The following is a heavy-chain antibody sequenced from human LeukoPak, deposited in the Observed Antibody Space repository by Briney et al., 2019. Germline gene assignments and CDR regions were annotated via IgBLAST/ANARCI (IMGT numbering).Heavy chain of an antibody. J-gene: IGHJ5*02. Sequence: SETLSLTCTVSGGSISSSGSYWGWIRQPPGKGLEWIGSVYYSGNTYNPSLKSRVTISVDTPKNQFSLNLTSVNAADTAIYYCARVMAARREDLNWFDPWGQGTLVTVSS. CDR1: GGSISSSGSY. D-gene: IGHD6-6*01. CDR2: VYYSGNT. CDR3: ARVMAARREDLNWFDP. V-gene: IGHV4-39*07.